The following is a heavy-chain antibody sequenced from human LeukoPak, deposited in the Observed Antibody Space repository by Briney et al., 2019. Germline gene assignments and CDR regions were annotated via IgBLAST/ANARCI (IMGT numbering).Heavy chain of an antibody. CDR1: GFTFNAYA. J-gene: IGHJ4*02. CDR3: ARVERGATADY. D-gene: IGHD1-26*01. Sequence: GGSLRLSCTASGFTFNAYAMNWVGQAPGKGLEWVSGINWNGGSTDYADSVKGRFTISRDNAKNSLYLEMNSLRVEDTAFYYCARVERGATADYWGQGTLVTVSS. V-gene: IGHV3-20*04. CDR2: INWNGGST.